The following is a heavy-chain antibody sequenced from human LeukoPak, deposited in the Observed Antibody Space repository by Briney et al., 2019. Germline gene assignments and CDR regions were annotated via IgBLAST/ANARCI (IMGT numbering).Heavy chain of an antibody. CDR2: MNPNSGNT. D-gene: IGHD3-16*02. CDR3: ARGNYDYVWGSYLPRDY. V-gene: IGHV1-8*03. Sequence: GASVKVSCKASGYTFTSYDINWVRQATGQGLEWMGWMNPNSGNTGYAQRFQGRVTITRNTSISTAYMELSSLRSEDTAVYYCARGNYDYVWGSYLPRDYWGQGTLVTVSS. J-gene: IGHJ4*02. CDR1: GYTFTSYD.